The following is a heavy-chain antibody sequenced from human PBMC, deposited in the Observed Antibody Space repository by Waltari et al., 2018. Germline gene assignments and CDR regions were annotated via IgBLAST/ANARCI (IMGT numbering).Heavy chain of an antibody. CDR3: AKGSLELKWLPTY. J-gene: IGHJ4*02. CDR2: ISDDGSNK. Sequence: QVQLVESGGGVVQPGRSLRLSCAASGFIFSCYGLHWVRQAPGKGLEWVAVISDDGSNKYYADSVKGRFTISRDKSENTLYLQMDSLRPEDTAVYYCAKGSLELKWLPTYWGQGTLVTVSS. V-gene: IGHV3-30*18. CDR1: GFIFSCYG. D-gene: IGHD1-7*01.